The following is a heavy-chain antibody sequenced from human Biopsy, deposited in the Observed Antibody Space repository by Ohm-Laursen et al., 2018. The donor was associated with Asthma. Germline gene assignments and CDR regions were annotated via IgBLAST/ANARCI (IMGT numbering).Heavy chain of an antibody. Sequence: SLRLSCAASGFSFSDYYMTWMRPAPGKGLEWVSSISSSGSTTYTAESVKGRFTISRDNAQKSLFLQMGSLRAEDTAIYYCARVFESSEWGPFYHFGLDVWGQGTTVAVSS. V-gene: IGHV3-11*01. CDR1: GFSFSDYY. D-gene: IGHD6-25*01. CDR2: ISSSGSTT. J-gene: IGHJ6*02. CDR3: ARVFESSEWGPFYHFGLDV.